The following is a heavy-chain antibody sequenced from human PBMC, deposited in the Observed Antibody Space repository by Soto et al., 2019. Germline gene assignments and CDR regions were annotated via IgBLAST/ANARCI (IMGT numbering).Heavy chain of an antibody. D-gene: IGHD1-1*01. CDR1: GFTFSSYA. Sequence: PGGSLRLSCEASGFTFSSYAMDWVRQAPGKGLEWLSYSNGGSSYIFYADSVRGRFTISRDNVKNSLYLQMSSLTAEDTAVYYCVRDGTRGYDFDYWGQGTLVTVSS. CDR2: SNGGSSYI. CDR3: VRDGTRGYDFDY. V-gene: IGHV3-21*01. J-gene: IGHJ4*02.